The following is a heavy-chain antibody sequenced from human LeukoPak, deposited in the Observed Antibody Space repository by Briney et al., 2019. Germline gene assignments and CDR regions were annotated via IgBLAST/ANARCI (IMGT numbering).Heavy chain of an antibody. V-gene: IGHV4-39*07. J-gene: IGHJ5*02. CDR1: GGSISSSSYY. CDR2: IYYSGST. Sequence: PSETLSLTCTVSGGSISSSSYYWGWIRQPPGKGLEWIGSIYYSGSTYYNPSLKSRVTISVDTSKNQFSLKLSSVTAADTAVYYCARSSSTRDYNWFDPWGQGTLVTVSS. D-gene: IGHD2-2*01. CDR3: ARSSSTRDYNWFDP.